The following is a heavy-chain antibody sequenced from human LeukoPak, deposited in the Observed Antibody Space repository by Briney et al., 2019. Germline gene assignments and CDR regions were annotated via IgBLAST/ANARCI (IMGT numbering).Heavy chain of an antibody. CDR3: ARDQGYCSSTSCYALYYFDY. CDR1: GFTFSDYY. CDR2: ISSSGSTI. J-gene: IGHJ4*02. D-gene: IGHD2-2*01. Sequence: PGGSLRLSCAASGFTFSDYYMSWIRQAPGKGLEWVSYISSSGSTIYYADSVKGRFTISRDNSKNTLYLQMNSLRAEDTAVYYCARDQGYCSSTSCYALYYFDYWGQGTLVTVSS. V-gene: IGHV3-11*04.